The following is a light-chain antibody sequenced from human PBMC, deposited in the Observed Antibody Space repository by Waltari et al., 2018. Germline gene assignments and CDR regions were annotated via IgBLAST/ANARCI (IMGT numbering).Light chain of an antibody. CDR2: DVT. CDR3: CSYAGIWV. CDR1: GSDVGDFNS. Sequence: QSALTQPRSVSGSPGQSVTISCAGTGSDVGDFNSVSWYQQHPGKAPKLVIFDVTKRPSGVPDRFSGSKSATSASLTVSGLQAEDEADYYCCSYAGIWVFGGGTKLTVL. V-gene: IGLV2-11*01. J-gene: IGLJ3*02.